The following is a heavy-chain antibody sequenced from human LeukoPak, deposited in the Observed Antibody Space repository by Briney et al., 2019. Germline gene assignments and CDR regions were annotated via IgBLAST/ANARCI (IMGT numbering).Heavy chain of an antibody. J-gene: IGHJ6*02. CDR1: GFTFSDHY. CDR3: ARGHYGLDV. Sequence: GGSLRLSCAASGFTFSDHYMSWIRQAPGKGLEWVSYISTSGTYTNYADSVKGRFTISRDNAKNSLYLQMNSLRAEDTAVYYCARGHYGLDVRGQGTTVTVS. CDR2: ISTSGTYT. V-gene: IGHV3-11*03.